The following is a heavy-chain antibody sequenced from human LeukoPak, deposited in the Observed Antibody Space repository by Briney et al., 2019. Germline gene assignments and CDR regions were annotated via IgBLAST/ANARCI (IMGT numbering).Heavy chain of an antibody. CDR1: GGSISSSY. V-gene: IGHV4-59*01. Sequence: PSETLSLTCTVSGGSISSSYWSWIRQPPGKGLESIGYINYSGSTNYNPSLKSRLTISVDTSKNQFSLKMTSVTAADTAVYYCARDHGWSGFNWFDPWGQGTLVTVSS. CDR2: INYSGST. CDR3: ARDHGWSGFNWFDP. D-gene: IGHD3-3*01. J-gene: IGHJ5*02.